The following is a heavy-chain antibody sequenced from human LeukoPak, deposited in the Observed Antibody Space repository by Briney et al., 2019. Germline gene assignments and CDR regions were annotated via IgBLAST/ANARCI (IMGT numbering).Heavy chain of an antibody. CDR2: INWNGDST. CDR1: GFTFDDYG. CDR3: ARERMYYDSSGYLGY. Sequence: PGGSLRLSCAASGFTFDDYGMNWVRQAPGKGLEWVSGINWNGDSTGYEDSVKGRFTISRDNAKNTLYLQMNSLRAEDTAVYYCARERMYYDSSGYLGYWGQGTLVTVSS. J-gene: IGHJ4*02. D-gene: IGHD3-22*01. V-gene: IGHV3-20*04.